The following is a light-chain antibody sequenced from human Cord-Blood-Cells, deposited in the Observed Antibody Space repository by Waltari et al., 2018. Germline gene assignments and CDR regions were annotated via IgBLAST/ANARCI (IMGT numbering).Light chain of an antibody. J-gene: IGKJ1*01. V-gene: IGKV1-5*03. Sequence: DIQMTQSPSTLSASVGDRVTITCRASQSISSWLAWYQQKPGKAPKRLIYKASSLESGVPSRFSGSGSGTEFTLTISSLQPDDFATYYCQQYNSYSLTFGQGTKVEIK. CDR1: QSISSW. CDR3: QQYNSYSLT. CDR2: KAS.